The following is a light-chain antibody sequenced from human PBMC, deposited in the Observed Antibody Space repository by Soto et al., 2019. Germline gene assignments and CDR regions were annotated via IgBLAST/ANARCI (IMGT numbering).Light chain of an antibody. Sequence: QSALTQPPSASGSPGQSVTISCTGTSSDVGGYNYVSWYQQLPGKAPKLMIYEVSKRPSGVPDRFSGSKSGNTASLTVSGLQAEDEADYYCSPYAGSNNLVFGGGTKLTVL. CDR1: SSDVGGYNY. J-gene: IGLJ3*02. CDR3: SPYAGSNNLV. V-gene: IGLV2-8*01. CDR2: EVS.